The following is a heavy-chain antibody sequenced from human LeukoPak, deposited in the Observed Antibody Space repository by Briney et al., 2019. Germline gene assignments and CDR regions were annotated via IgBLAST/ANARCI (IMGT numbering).Heavy chain of an antibody. D-gene: IGHD1-1*01. V-gene: IGHV4-31*03. CDR2: IYYSGST. CDR3: ARELNQLEPSNWFDP. CDR1: GGSISSGGYY. J-gene: IGHJ5*02. Sequence: SQTLSLTCTVSGGSISSGGYYWSWIRQHPGKGLEWIGYIYYSGSTYYNPSLKSRVTISVDTSKNPFSLKLSSVTAADTAVYYCARELNQLEPSNWFDPWGQGTLVTVSS.